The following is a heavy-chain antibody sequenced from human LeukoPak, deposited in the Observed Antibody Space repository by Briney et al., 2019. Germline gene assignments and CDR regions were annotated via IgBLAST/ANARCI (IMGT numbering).Heavy chain of an antibody. D-gene: IGHD3-3*01. CDR3: AKDPYDFWSGYPLNVIDY. J-gene: IGHJ4*02. Sequence: PGGSLRLSCAASGFTFSSYAMSWVRQAPGKGLEWVSAISGSGGSTYYADSVKGRFTISRDNSKNTLYLQMNSLRAEDTAVYYCAKDPYDFWSGYPLNVIDYWGQGTLVTVSS. V-gene: IGHV3-23*01. CDR2: ISGSGGST. CDR1: GFTFSSYA.